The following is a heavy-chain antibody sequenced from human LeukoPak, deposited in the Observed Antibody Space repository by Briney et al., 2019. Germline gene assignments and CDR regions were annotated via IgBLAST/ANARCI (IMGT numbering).Heavy chain of an antibody. V-gene: IGHV3-23*01. D-gene: IGHD1-26*01. CDR2: ISGSAGST. CDR3: ARGVVGATPEI. CDR1: GFTFSSYA. J-gene: IGHJ4*02. Sequence: GGSLRLSCAASGFTFSSYAMSWVRQAPGKGLEWVSVISGSAGSTYYADSVKGRFTISRDNAKNSLYLQMNSLRAEDTAVYYCARGVVGATPEIWGQGTLVTVSS.